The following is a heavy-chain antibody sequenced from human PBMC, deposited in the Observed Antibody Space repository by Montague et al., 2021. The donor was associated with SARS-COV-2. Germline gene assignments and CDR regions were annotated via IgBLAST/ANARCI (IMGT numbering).Heavy chain of an antibody. J-gene: IGHJ6*02. Sequence: TLSLTCTVSGGSISSGSYYWTWIRQPAGKGLEWIGRIYTSGSANYNASLKSRVTISLDTSKNQFSLKLSSVTAAGTAVYYCARDRERYDASDYSGVYYYYGMDVWGQGTTVTVSS. V-gene: IGHV4-61*02. D-gene: IGHD3-22*01. CDR2: IYTSGSA. CDR1: GGSISSGSYY. CDR3: ARDRERYDASDYSGVYYYYGMDV.